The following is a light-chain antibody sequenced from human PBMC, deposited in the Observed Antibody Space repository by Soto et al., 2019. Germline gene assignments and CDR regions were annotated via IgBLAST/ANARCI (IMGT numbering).Light chain of an antibody. CDR3: QQYYSTPRT. V-gene: IGKV4-1*01. J-gene: IGKJ1*01. CDR2: WAS. Sequence: DIVMTQSPDSLAVSLGERATINCKSSQSVLYSSNNKNYLTWYQQKPGQPPKLLIYWASTRESGVPDRFSGSGSGTDSTLTISRLQAEDVAVYYCQQYYSTPRTFGQGTKVEIK. CDR1: QSVLYSSNNKNY.